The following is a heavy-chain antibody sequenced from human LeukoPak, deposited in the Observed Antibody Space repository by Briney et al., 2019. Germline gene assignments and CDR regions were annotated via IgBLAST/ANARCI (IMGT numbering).Heavy chain of an antibody. Sequence: GGSLRLSCVATGLSFGGYGMHWVRQAPGKGLEWVAYIRYDGTDQNYADSVKGRFTISRDNSKNRLYLQMNSLRDEDTAVYYCAKVAKYYYGPETYYFFEQWGQGTPVTASS. D-gene: IGHD3-10*01. CDR1: GLSFGGYG. V-gene: IGHV3-30*02. CDR2: IRYDGTDQ. CDR3: AKVAKYYYGPETYYFFEQ. J-gene: IGHJ4*02.